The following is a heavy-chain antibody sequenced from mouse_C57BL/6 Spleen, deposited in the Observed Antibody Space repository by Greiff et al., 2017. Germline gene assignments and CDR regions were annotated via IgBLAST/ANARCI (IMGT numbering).Heavy chain of an antibody. CDR1: GFSFNTYA. Sequence: EVQGVESGGGLVQPKGSLKLSCAASGFSFNTYAMNWVRQAPGKGLEWVARIRSKSNNYATYYADSVKDSFTISRDDSESMLYLQMNNLKTEDTAMYDCVRQELGRVFDYWGQGTTLTVSS. D-gene: IGHD4-1*01. CDR2: IRSKSNNYAT. CDR3: VRQELGRVFDY. V-gene: IGHV10-1*01. J-gene: IGHJ2*01.